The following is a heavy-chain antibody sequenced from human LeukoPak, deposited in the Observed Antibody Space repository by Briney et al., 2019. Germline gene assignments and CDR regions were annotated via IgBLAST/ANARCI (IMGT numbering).Heavy chain of an antibody. CDR3: TTDRFD. V-gene: IGHV3-15*01. J-gene: IGHJ4*02. CDR2: IKNKADGGTT. Sequence: SGGSLRPSCAASGFTFSNTWMSWVRQAPGKGLEWVGRIKNKADGGTTDYAAPVKGRFTISRDDSKNTLSLQMNSLKIEDTAVYYCTTDRFDWGQGTLVTVSS. CDR1: GFTFSNTW. D-gene: IGHD3-16*01.